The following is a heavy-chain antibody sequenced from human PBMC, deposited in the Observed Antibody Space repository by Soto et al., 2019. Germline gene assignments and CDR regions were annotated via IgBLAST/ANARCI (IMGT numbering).Heavy chain of an antibody. Sequence: PGESLKISCKGSGYSFTSYWIGWVRQMPGKGLEWMGIIYPGDSDTRYSPSFQGQVTISADKSISTAYLQWSSLKASYTAIYYCARGRVAPIWSGTLNYYYYGKDVWGQGTTVTVSS. CDR2: IYPGDSDT. V-gene: IGHV5-51*01. D-gene: IGHD3-3*01. CDR3: ARGRVAPIWSGTLNYYYYGKDV. CDR1: GYSFTSYW. J-gene: IGHJ6*02.